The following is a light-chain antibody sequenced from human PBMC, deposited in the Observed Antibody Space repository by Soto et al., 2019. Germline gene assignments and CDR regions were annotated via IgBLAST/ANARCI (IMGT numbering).Light chain of an antibody. CDR2: DAS. J-gene: IGKJ1*01. Sequence: EIVLTQSPATLSLSPGERATLSCRASQSVSSYLAWYQQKPGQAPRLLIYDASNRATGIPARFSGSGSGTDFTLTIGSLEPEDFAVYYCQQRSNWPQFGQGTKVEIK. CDR3: QQRSNWPQ. CDR1: QSVSSY. V-gene: IGKV3-11*01.